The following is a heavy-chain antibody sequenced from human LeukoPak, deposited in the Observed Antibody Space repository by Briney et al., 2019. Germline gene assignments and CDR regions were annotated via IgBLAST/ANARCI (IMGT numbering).Heavy chain of an antibody. D-gene: IGHD1-26*01. Sequence: ASVKVSCKASGYTFTGYYIHWVRQAPGQGLEWMGWINPNSGGTNYAQKFQGRVTMTRDTSISTAYMELSRLRSDDTAVYYCAREVGATSALFHYWGQGTLVTVSS. CDR3: AREVGATSALFHY. V-gene: IGHV1-2*02. CDR2: INPNSGGT. J-gene: IGHJ4*02. CDR1: GYTFTGYY.